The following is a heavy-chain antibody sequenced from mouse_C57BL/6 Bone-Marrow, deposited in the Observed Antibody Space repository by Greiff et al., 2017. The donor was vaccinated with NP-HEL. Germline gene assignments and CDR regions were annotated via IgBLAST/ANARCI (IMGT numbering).Heavy chain of an antibody. J-gene: IGHJ2*01. D-gene: IGHD1-1*01. V-gene: IGHV1-64*01. CDR2: IHPNSGST. CDR1: GYTFTSYW. Sequence: QVQLQQSGAELVKPGASVKLSCKASGYTFTSYWMHWVKQRPGQGLEWIGMIHPNSGSTNYNEKFKSKATLTVDKSSSTAYMQLSSLTSEDSAVYYCAREALGSGYVGYFGCWGQGTTLTVST. CDR3: AREALGSGYVGYFGC.